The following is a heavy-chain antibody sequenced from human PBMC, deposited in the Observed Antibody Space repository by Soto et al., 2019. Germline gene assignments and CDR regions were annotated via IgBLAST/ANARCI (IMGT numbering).Heavy chain of an antibody. J-gene: IGHJ6*02. CDR2: IKSKTDGGTT. D-gene: IGHD3-3*01. CDR1: GFTFSNAW. CDR3: TATTGDFWSGYNYGMDV. Sequence: GGSLRLSCAASGFTFSNAWMNWVRQAPGKGLEWVGRIKSKTDGGTTDYAAPVKGRFPISRDDSKNTLYLQMNSLKTEDTAVYYCTATTGDFWSGYNYGMDVWGQGTTVTVSS. V-gene: IGHV3-15*07.